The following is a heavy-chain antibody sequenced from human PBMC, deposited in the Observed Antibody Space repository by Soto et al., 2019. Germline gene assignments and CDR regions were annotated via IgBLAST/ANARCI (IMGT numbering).Heavy chain of an antibody. CDR3: ARVVKAGDYGDYGRYYFDY. Sequence: QVQRVQSGAEVKKPGASVKVSCKASGYTFTTYGITWVRQAPGQGLEWMGWISAYSGNTNYAQKLQGRLTVTTDTSPNTAYMDLRSLRSDDTAVYYCARVVKAGDYGDYGRYYFDYWGHGTLVTVSS. V-gene: IGHV1-18*04. J-gene: IGHJ4*01. D-gene: IGHD4-17*01. CDR2: ISAYSGNT. CDR1: GYTFTTYG.